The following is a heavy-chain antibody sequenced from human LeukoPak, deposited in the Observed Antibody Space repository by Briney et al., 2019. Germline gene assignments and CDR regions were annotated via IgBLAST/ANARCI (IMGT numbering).Heavy chain of an antibody. V-gene: IGHV3-48*03. D-gene: IGHD3-10*01. CDR3: ARWGKVRGVTY. J-gene: IGHJ4*02. CDR2: ISSSGNTI. CDR1: GFTFSSYE. Sequence: GGSLRLSCAASGFTFSSYEMNWVRQAPGKGLEWVSYISSSGNTIYYADSVKGRFTISRDNAKNSPYLQMNSLRAEDTAVYYCARWGKVRGVTYWGQGTLVTVSS.